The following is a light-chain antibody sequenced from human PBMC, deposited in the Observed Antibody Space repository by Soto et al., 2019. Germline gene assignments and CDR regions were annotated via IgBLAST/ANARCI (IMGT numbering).Light chain of an antibody. V-gene: IGLV2-14*01. CDR1: SSDVGGYNY. CDR3: SSYTSSSTWV. CDR2: EVS. Sequence: QSALTQPASVSGSPGQSITISCTGTSSDVGGYNYVSWYQQHTGKAPKLMIYEVSNRPSGVSNRFSASKSGNTASLTISGLQAEDEADYHCSSYTSSSTWVFGGGTKLTVL. J-gene: IGLJ3*02.